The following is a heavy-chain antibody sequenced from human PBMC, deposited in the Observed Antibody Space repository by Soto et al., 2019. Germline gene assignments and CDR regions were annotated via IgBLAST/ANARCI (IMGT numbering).Heavy chain of an antibody. CDR2: IKQDGGQT. J-gene: IGHJ6*02. Sequence: GGSLRLSCAASGFTFDSYWMTWVRQAPGKGLEWVAHIKQDGGQTYYVDSVKGRFTISRDNAKTSLYLQMNSLRTEDTSVYFCARGGNGYENWPPYYYYGMDVWGQGTTVTVSS. CDR3: ARGGNGYENWPPYYYYGMDV. D-gene: IGHD5-12*01. V-gene: IGHV3-7*01. CDR1: GFTFDSYW.